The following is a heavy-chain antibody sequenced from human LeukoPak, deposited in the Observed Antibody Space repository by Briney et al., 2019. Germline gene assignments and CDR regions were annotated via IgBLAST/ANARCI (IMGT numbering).Heavy chain of an antibody. Sequence: PGGSLRLSCAASQFTFSNYAMNWVRQAPGKGLEWVSYINPTSFTIYYADSVRGRFTISRDNPSNSLYLQMDSLTEDDTAVYFCARQGVLLRNYFDSWGQGTQVTASS. V-gene: IGHV3-48*02. J-gene: IGHJ4*02. CDR3: ARQGVLLRNYFDS. CDR2: INPTSFTI. CDR1: QFTFSNYA. D-gene: IGHD2/OR15-2a*01.